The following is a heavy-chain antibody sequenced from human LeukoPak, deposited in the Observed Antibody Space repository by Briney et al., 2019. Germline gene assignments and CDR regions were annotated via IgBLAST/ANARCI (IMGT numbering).Heavy chain of an antibody. V-gene: IGHV4-34*01. CDR1: GGSFSGYY. D-gene: IGHD1-26*01. J-gene: IGHJ3*02. Sequence: SETLSLTCAVYGGSFSGYYWSWIRQPPGKGLEWIGEINHSGSTNYNPSLKSRVTISVDTSKNQFSLKLSSVTAADMAVYYCARLGKGGAFDIWGQGTMVTVSS. CDR2: INHSGST. CDR3: ARLGKGGAFDI.